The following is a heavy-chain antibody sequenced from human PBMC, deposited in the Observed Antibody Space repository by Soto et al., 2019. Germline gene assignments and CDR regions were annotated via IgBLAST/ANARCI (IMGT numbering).Heavy chain of an antibody. CDR1: GGSVSSGAYY. CDR3: ARWRDDYGDQTGFDP. CDR2: IYYNGSS. Sequence: VQLQESGPGLVKPSETLSLTCTVSGGSVSSGAYYWSWIRQPPGKGLEWIGFIYYNGSSYYSPALTSRVPVSVEAAKSQFSLKLTAVSAPDTAVFYCARWRDDYGDQTGFDPWGRGILVIVSS. D-gene: IGHD4-17*01. J-gene: IGHJ5*02. V-gene: IGHV4-61*08.